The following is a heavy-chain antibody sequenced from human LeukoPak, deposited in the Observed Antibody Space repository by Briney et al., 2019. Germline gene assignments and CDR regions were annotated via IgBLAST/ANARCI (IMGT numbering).Heavy chain of an antibody. CDR1: GFTFSSYA. V-gene: IGHV3-23*01. J-gene: IGHJ4*02. CDR2: ISGSDGST. CDR3: EKDLGGSGDYRPY. D-gene: IGHD2-21*02. Sequence: GESLRLSCAASGFTFSSYAMSWVRQAPGKGLEWVSAISGSDGSTYYADSVKGRFTISRDNSKNTLYLQMNSLSAEDTAVYYCEKDLGGSGDYRPYWGQGSVVTVSS.